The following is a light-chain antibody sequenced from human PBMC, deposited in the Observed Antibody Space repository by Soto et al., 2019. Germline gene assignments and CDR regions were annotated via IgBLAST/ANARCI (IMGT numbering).Light chain of an antibody. Sequence: ERVETRSPAAVFVSSGAAAQLPHRASQSVSSNLAWYQQKPGQAPRLLIYGAYTRATGIPARFSGSGSGTDFTLTIRRMEPEDFAVYYCQQYVRSPWKCGKGNKVDIK. CDR3: QQYVRSPWK. J-gene: IGKJ1*01. CDR2: GAY. V-gene: IGKV3-15*01. CDR1: QSVSSN.